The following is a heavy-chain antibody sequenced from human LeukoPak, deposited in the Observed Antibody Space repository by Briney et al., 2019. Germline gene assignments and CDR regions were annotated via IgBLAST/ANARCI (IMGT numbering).Heavy chain of an antibody. Sequence: GGSLRLSCAASGFTFSNAWMSWVRQAPGKGLEWVGRIKSKTDGGTTDYAAPVKGRFTISRDDSKNTPYLQMNSLKTEDTAVYYCTTDFWSGYYKYAFDIWGQGTMVTVSS. V-gene: IGHV3-15*01. CDR2: IKSKTDGGTT. J-gene: IGHJ3*02. D-gene: IGHD3-3*01. CDR3: TTDFWSGYYKYAFDI. CDR1: GFTFSNAW.